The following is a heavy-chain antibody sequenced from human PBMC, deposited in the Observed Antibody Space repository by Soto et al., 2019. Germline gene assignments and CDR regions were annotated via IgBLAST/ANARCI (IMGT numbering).Heavy chain of an antibody. CDR1: GGSISSYY. CDR2: IYYSGST. D-gene: IGHD3-22*01. V-gene: IGHV4-59*08. CDR3: ARLHYYDSSGPVDY. Sequence: SETLSLTCTVSGGSISSYYWSWIRQPPGKGLEWIGYIYYSGSTNYNPSLKSRVTISVDTSKNQFSLKLSSVTAADTAVYYCARLHYYDSSGPVDYWGQGTLVTVSS. J-gene: IGHJ4*02.